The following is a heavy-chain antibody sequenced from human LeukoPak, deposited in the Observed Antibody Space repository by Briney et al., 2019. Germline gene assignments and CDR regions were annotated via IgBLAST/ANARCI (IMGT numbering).Heavy chain of an antibody. CDR3: ARGLYYYGSGSYWVYFDY. J-gene: IGHJ4*02. D-gene: IGHD3-10*01. V-gene: IGHV4-34*01. CDR1: GGSFTGYY. CDR2: INHSGST. Sequence: PSETLSLTCAVYGGSFTGYYWSWIRQPPGKGLEWIGEINHSGSTNYNPSLKSRVTISVDTSKNQFSLKLSSVTAADTAVYYCARGLYYYGSGSYWVYFDYWGQGTLVTVSS.